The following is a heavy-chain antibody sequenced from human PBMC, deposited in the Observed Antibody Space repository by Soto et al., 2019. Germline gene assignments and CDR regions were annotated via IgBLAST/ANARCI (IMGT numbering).Heavy chain of an antibody. CDR3: AKVTLLPFRGADRYYGMDV. CDR1: GFTFSSYG. CDR2: ISYDGSNK. Sequence: QVQLVESGGGVVQPGRSLRLSCAASGFTFSSYGMHWVRQAPGKGLEWVAVISYDGSNKYYADSVKGRFTISRDNSKNTLYLQMNSLRAEDTAVYYCAKVTLLPFRGADRYYGMDVWGQGTTVTVSS. V-gene: IGHV3-30*18. D-gene: IGHD3-10*01. J-gene: IGHJ6*02.